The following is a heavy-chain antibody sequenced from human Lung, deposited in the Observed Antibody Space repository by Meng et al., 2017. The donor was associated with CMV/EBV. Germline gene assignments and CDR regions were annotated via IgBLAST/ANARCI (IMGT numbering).Heavy chain of an antibody. CDR2: ISSSSSYI. D-gene: IGHD3-10*01. Sequence: GESLKISCAASRFTFGSYSMNWVRQAPGKGLEWVSSISSSSSYIYYADSVKGRFTISRDNAKSSLYLQMNSLRAEDTAVYYCAREGYYYDSGNYYYYFDHWGQGTLVTVSS. CDR3: AREGYYYDSGNYYYYFDH. J-gene: IGHJ4*02. V-gene: IGHV3-21*01. CDR1: RFTFGSYS.